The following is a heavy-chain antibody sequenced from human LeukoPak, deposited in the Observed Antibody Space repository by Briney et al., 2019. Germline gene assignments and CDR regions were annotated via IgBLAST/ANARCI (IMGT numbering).Heavy chain of an antibody. CDR2: ISWNSGSI. V-gene: IGHV3-9*01. CDR1: GFTFDDYA. D-gene: IGHD3-10*01. J-gene: IGHJ4*02. CDR3: ARDMWVVDSGYFDY. Sequence: GRSLRLSCAASGFTFDDYAMHWVRQAPGKGLEWVSGISWNSGSIGYADSVKGRFTISRDNAKNSLYLQMNSLRAEDTAVYYCARDMWVVDSGYFDYWGQGTLVTVSS.